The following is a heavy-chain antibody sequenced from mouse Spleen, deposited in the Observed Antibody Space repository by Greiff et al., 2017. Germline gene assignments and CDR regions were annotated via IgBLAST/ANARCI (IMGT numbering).Heavy chain of an antibody. J-gene: IGHJ3*01. CDR1: GFTFSSYG. Sequence: EVKVVESGGGLVQPGGSLKLSCAASGFTFSSYGMSWVRQTPDKRLELVATINSNGGCVYYPDTVKDRFTISRANAKNTLYLQMSSLRSEETALYYYGRHREKNWGHGFAYWGQGTLVTVSA. V-gene: IGHV5-6-3*01. D-gene: IGHD4-1*01. CDR3: GRHREKNWGHGFAY. CDR2: INSNGGCV.